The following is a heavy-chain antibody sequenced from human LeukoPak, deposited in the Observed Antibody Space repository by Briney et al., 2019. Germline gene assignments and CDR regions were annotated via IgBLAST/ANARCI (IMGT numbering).Heavy chain of an antibody. CDR1: GFTFSSNG. J-gene: IGHJ4*02. D-gene: IGHD2-8*02. CDR2: IFPSGGEI. Sequence: GGSLRLSCAASGFTFSSNGMHWVRQAPGKGLEWVSSIFPSGGEIHYADSVRGRFTISRDNSKSTLSLQMNSLRAEDTAIYYCATYRQVLLPFESWGQGTLVTVSS. V-gene: IGHV3-23*01. CDR3: ATYRQVLLPFES.